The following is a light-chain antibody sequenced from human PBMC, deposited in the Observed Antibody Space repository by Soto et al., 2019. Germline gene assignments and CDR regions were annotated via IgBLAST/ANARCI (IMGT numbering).Light chain of an antibody. CDR1: QSVSSR. CDR3: QQYHDSPLT. J-gene: IGKJ1*01. Sequence: EIVLTQSPGTLSLSPGERATLSCRASQSVSSRLAWYQQKPGQAPRLLVYGASSRATGVPDRFSGSGSGTDFTLTISRLEPEDFALYYCQQYHDSPLTFGQGTKVDIK. V-gene: IGKV3-20*01. CDR2: GAS.